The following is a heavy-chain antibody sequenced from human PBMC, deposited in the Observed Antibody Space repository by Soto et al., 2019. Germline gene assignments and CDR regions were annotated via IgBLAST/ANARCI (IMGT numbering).Heavy chain of an antibody. J-gene: IGHJ6*04. V-gene: IGHV3-72*01. CDR1: GFTLSGDY. CDR2: HRNKANSYSK. CDR3: ARGGYRSSTSCYRDYYGMDV. D-gene: IGHD2-2*01. Sequence: EVQLVESGGGLVQPGGYLRLSCAASGFTLSGDYMEWVRQAPGKGLEWVGRHRNKANSYSKEYAASVKGRFTISRDDSKNALYLQMNNLKTEDKAVYYCARGGYRSSTSCYRDYYGMDVWGKGTTVTVSS.